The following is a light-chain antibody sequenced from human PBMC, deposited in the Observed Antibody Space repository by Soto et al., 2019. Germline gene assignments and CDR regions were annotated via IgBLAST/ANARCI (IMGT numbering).Light chain of an antibody. CDR1: QSVSSN. V-gene: IGKV3-15*01. Sequence: EIVMTQSPATLSVSPGERATLSCRASQSVSSNLAWYQQRPGQAPRLLIYGASTRATGIPARFSGSGSGTEFTLTISSLQSEDFAVYYCQQYNNWPPSITFGQGTRLGIK. CDR2: GAS. J-gene: IGKJ5*01. CDR3: QQYNNWPPSIT.